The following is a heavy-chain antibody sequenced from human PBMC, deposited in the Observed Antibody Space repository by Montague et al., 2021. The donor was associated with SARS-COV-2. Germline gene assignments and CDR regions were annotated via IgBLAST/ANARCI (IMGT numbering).Heavy chain of an antibody. CDR2: IDDRGRT. CDR1: GGSFSGYY. V-gene: IGHV4-34*01. J-gene: IGHJ4*02. Sequence: SETLSLTCAVYGGSFSGYYWTWIRQPPGKGLEWIGEIDDRGRTTYNPSLKSRVAISVDTSKNQFSLKLSSVTAADTAVYYCARDAPYYDSSGYQFFDYWGQGTLVTVSS. D-gene: IGHD3-22*01. CDR3: ARDAPYYDSSGYQFFDY.